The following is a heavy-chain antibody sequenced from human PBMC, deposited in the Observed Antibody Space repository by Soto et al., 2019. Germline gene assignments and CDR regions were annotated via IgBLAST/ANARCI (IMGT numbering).Heavy chain of an antibody. CDR2: FSAYNGNT. CDR3: ARDYGFGESDV. Sequence: QVQLVQSGAEVKKPGASVKVSCKASGYSFTSYGISWVRQAPGEGLDWMGWFSAYNGNTNYAQKLQGRVTMTTDTTTNTAYMELRGLRSDDTAVYYCARDYGFGESDVWGQGTTVTVSS. J-gene: IGHJ6*02. V-gene: IGHV1-18*01. D-gene: IGHD3-10*01. CDR1: GYSFTSYG.